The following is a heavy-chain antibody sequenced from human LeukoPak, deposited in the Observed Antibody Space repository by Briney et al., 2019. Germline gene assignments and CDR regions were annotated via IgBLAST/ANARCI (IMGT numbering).Heavy chain of an antibody. J-gene: IGHJ4*02. D-gene: IGHD2/OR15-2a*01. V-gene: IGHV4/OR15-8*01. CDR3: TRTHLIVPNYYFDF. Sequence: PSETLSLTCVVSGGSIDTGDWWTWVRQSPGKGLEWIGEIYQSGSTHYSPSLKNRVTISIDKSKNQFSLSLKSVTAADTAVYFCTRTHLIVPNYYFDFWGQGARVTVSS. CDR2: IYQSGST. CDR1: GGSIDTGDW.